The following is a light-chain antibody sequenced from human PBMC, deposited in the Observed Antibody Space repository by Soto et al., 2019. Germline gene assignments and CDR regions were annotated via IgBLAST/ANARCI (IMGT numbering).Light chain of an antibody. CDR3: AAWDDSLSGYV. CDR2: RNN. J-gene: IGLJ1*01. CDR1: SSNIESNY. V-gene: IGLV1-47*01. Sequence: SVLTQPPSASGTPGQKVTISCSGSSSNIESNYVYWYQQLPGTAPKLLIYRNNQRPSGVPDRFSGSKSGTSASLAISGLRSEDEADYYCAAWDDSLSGYVFGTGTKVTVL.